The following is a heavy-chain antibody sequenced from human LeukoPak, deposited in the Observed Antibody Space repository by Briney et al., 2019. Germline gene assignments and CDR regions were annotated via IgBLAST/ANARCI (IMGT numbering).Heavy chain of an antibody. Sequence: PGGSLRLSCAASGFTFDDYGMHWVRQAPGKGLEWVSGISWNSGSIAYADSVKGRFTISRDNAKNSLYLQMNSLRAEDTAFYYCARVGSIAAAGTPDYWGQGTLVTVSS. CDR1: GFTFDDYG. CDR3: ARVGSIAAAGTPDY. D-gene: IGHD6-13*01. J-gene: IGHJ4*02. CDR2: ISWNSGSI. V-gene: IGHV3-9*01.